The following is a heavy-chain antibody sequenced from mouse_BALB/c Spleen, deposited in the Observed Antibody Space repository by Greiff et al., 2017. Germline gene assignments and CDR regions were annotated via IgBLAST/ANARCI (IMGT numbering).Heavy chain of an antibody. CDR3: ARTGYGYYYFDY. D-gene: IGHD1-2*01. CDR2: ISSGGGST. CDR1: GFAFSSYD. V-gene: IGHV5-12-1*01. Sequence: EVHLVESGGGLVKPGGSLKLSCAASGFAFSSYDMSWVRQTPEKRLEWVAYISSGGGSTYYPDTVKGRFTISRDNAKNTLYLQMSSLKSEDTAMYYCARTGYGYYYFDYWGQGTTLTVSS. J-gene: IGHJ2*01.